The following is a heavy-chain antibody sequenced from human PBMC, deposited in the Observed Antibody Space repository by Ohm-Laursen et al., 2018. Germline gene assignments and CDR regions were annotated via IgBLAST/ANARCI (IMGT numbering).Heavy chain of an antibody. V-gene: IGHV3-21*05. CDR3: AGREDYGGNSAY. J-gene: IGHJ4*02. D-gene: IGHD4-23*01. Sequence: SLRLSCAASGFTFSDYSMNWVRQTPGKGLEWVSYISSSSSYIYYADSVRGRFTISRDNAKNSLYLQMNSLRAEDTAVYYCAGREDYGGNSAYWGQGTPVTVSS. CDR1: GFTFSDYS. CDR2: ISSSSSYI.